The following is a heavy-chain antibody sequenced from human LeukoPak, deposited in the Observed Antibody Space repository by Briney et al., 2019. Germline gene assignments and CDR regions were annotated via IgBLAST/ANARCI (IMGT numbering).Heavy chain of an antibody. J-gene: IGHJ4*02. D-gene: IGHD6-19*01. V-gene: IGHV3-11*03. CDR2: ISNTGSYT. Sequence: GGSLRLSCAVSGFSFADEYMSWIRQAPGQGLEWVSYISNTGSYTNYADSVEGRFTISRDNTENSLYLQMNSLRAEGTAVYYCARSRGAGPGAYFDYWGQGTLVTVTP. CDR1: GFSFADEY. CDR3: ARSRGAGPGAYFDY.